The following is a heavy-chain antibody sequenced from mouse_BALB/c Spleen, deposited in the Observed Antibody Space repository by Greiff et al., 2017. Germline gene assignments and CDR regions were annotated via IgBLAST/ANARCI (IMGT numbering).Heavy chain of an antibody. Sequence: QVHVKQSGAELVRPGASVTLSCKASGYTFTDYEMHWVKQTPVHGLEWIGAIDPETGGTAYNQKFKGKATLTADKSSSTAYMELRSLTSEDSAVYYCTRRHYYGSSYYAMDYWGQGTSVTVSS. J-gene: IGHJ4*01. CDR2: IDPETGGT. CDR3: TRRHYYGSSYYAMDY. V-gene: IGHV1-15*01. D-gene: IGHD1-1*01. CDR1: GYTFTDYE.